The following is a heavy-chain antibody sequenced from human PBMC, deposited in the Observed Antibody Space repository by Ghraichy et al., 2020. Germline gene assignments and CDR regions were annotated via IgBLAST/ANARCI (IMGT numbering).Heavy chain of an antibody. V-gene: IGHV3-73*01. Sequence: GGSLRLSCAASGFTFSGSAMHWVRQASGKGLEWVGRIRSKANSYATAYAASVKGRFTISRDDSKNTAYLQMNSLKTEDTAVYYCTTSSAYCSSTSCPYFDYWGQGTLVTVSS. D-gene: IGHD2-2*01. J-gene: IGHJ4*02. CDR1: GFTFSGSA. CDR3: TTSSAYCSSTSCPYFDY. CDR2: IRSKANSYAT.